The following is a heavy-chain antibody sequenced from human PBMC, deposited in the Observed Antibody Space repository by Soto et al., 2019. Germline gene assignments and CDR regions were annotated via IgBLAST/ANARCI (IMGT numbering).Heavy chain of an antibody. Sequence: QVQLVESGGGVVQPGRSLRLSCAASGFTLTSYGMHWVRQAPGKGLEWVAVILYDGSYEHYTDSVKGRFAISRDTSKNTLYLQMNSLRVEDTAVYYCAKDGDRPGIAVAGSYWGQGPLVTVSS. D-gene: IGHD6-19*01. V-gene: IGHV3-30*18. J-gene: IGHJ4*02. CDR2: ILYDGSYE. CDR3: AKDGDRPGIAVAGSY. CDR1: GFTLTSYG.